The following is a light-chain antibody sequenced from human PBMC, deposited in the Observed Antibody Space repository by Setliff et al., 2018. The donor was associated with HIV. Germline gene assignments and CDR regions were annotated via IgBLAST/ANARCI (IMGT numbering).Light chain of an antibody. J-gene: IGLJ1*01. V-gene: IGLV2-14*03. CDR3: SSYTSSSTFV. Sequence: QSALAQPASVSGFPGQSITISCTGTSSDVGGYNYVSWYQHHPGKAPKLMIYDVSKRPSGVSNRFSGSKSGNTASLTIPGLQAEDEADYYCSSYTSSSTFVFGTGTKVTVL. CDR2: DVS. CDR1: SSDVGGYNY.